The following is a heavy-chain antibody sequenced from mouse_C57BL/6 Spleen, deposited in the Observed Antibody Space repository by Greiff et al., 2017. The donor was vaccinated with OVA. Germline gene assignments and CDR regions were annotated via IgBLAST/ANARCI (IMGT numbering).Heavy chain of an antibody. CDR2: INPSSGYT. CDR1: GYTFTSYT. J-gene: IGHJ2*01. CDR3: ARGSSYQFFDY. Sequence: QLQQSGAELARPGASVKMSCKASGYTFTSYTMHWVKQRPGQGLEWIGYINPSSGYTKYNQKFKDKATLTADKSSSTAYMQLSSLTSEDSAVYYCARGSSYQFFDYWGQGTTLTVSS. D-gene: IGHD1-1*01. V-gene: IGHV1-4*01.